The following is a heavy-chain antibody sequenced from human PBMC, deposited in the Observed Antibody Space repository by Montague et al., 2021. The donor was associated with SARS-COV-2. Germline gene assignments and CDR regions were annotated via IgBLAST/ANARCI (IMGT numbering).Heavy chain of an antibody. CDR3: ARQNWNDGGDY. CDR1: GFAFSNYA. Sequence: SLRLSCAASGFAFSNYAMSWVRQAPGKGLEWVSAITGSGSNTYYADSMKGRFTIFRDNSRSTLYLQINSLRAEDTAVYYCARQNWNDGGDYWGHGTLVTVSS. V-gene: IGHV3-23*01. CDR2: ITGSGSNT. J-gene: IGHJ4*01. D-gene: IGHD1-1*01.